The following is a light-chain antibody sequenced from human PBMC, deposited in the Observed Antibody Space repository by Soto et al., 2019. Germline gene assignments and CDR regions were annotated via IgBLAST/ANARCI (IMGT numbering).Light chain of an antibody. J-gene: IGKJ5*01. Sequence: EIVMTQSPLSLPVTPGEPASISCRSSHSLLQSNGYNYLDWYLQKPGQSPQLLIYWGSNRASGVPDRFSGSGSGTDFTLKISRVEAEDVGVYFCMQALDTPRTFGQGTRLEL. CDR1: HSLLQSNGYNY. CDR2: WGS. V-gene: IGKV2-28*01. CDR3: MQALDTPRT.